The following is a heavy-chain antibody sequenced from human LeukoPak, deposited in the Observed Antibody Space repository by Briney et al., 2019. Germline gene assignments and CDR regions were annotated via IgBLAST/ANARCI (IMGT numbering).Heavy chain of an antibody. CDR1: GFTFSSYS. Sequence: GGSLRLSCAASGFTFSSYSMNWVRRAPGKGLEWVSSISSSSSYIYYADSVKGRFTISRDNAKNSLYLQMNSLRAEDTAVYYCAREETYYYGSGSYSWGQGTLVTVSS. V-gene: IGHV3-21*01. J-gene: IGHJ4*02. CDR3: AREETYYYGSGSYS. D-gene: IGHD3-10*01. CDR2: ISSSSSYI.